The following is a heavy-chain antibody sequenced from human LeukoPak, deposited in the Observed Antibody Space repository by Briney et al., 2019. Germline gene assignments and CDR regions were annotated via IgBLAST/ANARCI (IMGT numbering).Heavy chain of an antibody. Sequence: PSETLSLTCTVSGYSISSGYYWGWIRQPPGKGLEWIGSIYHSGSTYYNPSLKSRVTISVDTSKNQFSLKLSSVTAADTAVYYCARDLRGYCSSTSCSPRGDYWGQGTLVTVSS. J-gene: IGHJ4*02. CDR1: GYSISSGYY. V-gene: IGHV4-38-2*02. CDR2: IYHSGST. CDR3: ARDLRGYCSSTSCSPRGDY. D-gene: IGHD2-2*01.